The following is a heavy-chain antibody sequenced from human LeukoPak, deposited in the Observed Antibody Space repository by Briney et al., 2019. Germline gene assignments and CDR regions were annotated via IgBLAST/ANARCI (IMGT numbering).Heavy chain of an antibody. CDR2: INRRGHT. Sequence: GGSLRLSCAASGFTFDDYDISWVRQAPGKGLEWVPLINRRGHTFYADSVKGRFTISRDNSRNSVFLQMNSLRPEDTALYHCAKEVDCPSDCLFFHSWGQGTLVTVSS. J-gene: IGHJ4*02. CDR3: AKEVDCPSDCLFFHS. CDR1: GFTFDDYD. V-gene: IGHV3-43*02. D-gene: IGHD2-21*02.